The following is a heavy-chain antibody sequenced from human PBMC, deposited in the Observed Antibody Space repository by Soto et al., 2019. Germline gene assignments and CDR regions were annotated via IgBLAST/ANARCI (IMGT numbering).Heavy chain of an antibody. CDR2: TYYRSKWYN. J-gene: IGHJ4*02. CDR1: GDSVSRNSAA. V-gene: IGHV6-1*01. D-gene: IGHD3-3*01. CDR3: ARDLDDFWSGYQSPFDC. Sequence: PSQTLSLTCAISGDSVSRNSAAWNWIRQSPSRGLEWLGRTYYRSKWYNDYAASVKSRISINPDTSKNQFSLQLKSVTPEDTAVYYCARDLDDFWSGYQSPFDCWGQGTQVTVSS.